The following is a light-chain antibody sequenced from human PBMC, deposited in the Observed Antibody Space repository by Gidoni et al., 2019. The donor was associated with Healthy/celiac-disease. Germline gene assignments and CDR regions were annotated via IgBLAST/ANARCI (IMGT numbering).Light chain of an antibody. Sequence: DIQMTQSPSPLSASVGDRVTIPCRASQSISSYLNWYQQKPGQAPKLLIYAASSLQSGVPSRFSGSGSGTDFTLTISSLQPEDFAAYYCQQSYSTPFTFGPGTKVDIK. CDR1: QSISSY. CDR2: AAS. J-gene: IGKJ3*01. V-gene: IGKV1-39*01. CDR3: QQSYSTPFT.